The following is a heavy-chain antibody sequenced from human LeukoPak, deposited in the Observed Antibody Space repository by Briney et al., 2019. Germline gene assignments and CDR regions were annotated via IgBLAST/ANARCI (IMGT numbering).Heavy chain of an antibody. V-gene: IGHV3-7*01. CDR3: ARPSGSSWFNFDY. D-gene: IGHD6-13*01. Sequence: GGSLRLSCAASGFTFSSYWMSWVRQAPGKGLEWVANIKQDGSEKYYVDSVKGRFTISRDNAKNSLYLQMNSLGDEDTAVYYCARPSGSSWFNFDYWGQGTLVTVSS. J-gene: IGHJ4*02. CDR1: GFTFSSYW. CDR2: IKQDGSEK.